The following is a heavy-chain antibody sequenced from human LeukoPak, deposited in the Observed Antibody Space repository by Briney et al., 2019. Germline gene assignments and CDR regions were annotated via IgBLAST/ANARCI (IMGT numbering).Heavy chain of an antibody. CDR2: VSSTGGDK. CDR3: ARSHYREHFWSGYPAGCDY. V-gene: IGHV3-11*04. J-gene: IGHJ4*02. D-gene: IGHD3-3*02. Sequence: GGSLRLSCTGSGVTFEDYYLSWIRQAPGKGLEWISYVSSTGGDKFYADPVKGRFTISRDNAKNSLYLQMNSLRAEDTAVYYCARSHYREHFWSGYPAGCDYWGQGTLVTVSS. CDR1: GVTFEDYY.